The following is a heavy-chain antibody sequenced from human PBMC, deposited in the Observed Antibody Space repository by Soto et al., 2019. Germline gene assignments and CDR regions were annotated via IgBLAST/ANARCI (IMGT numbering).Heavy chain of an antibody. V-gene: IGHV1-46*03. D-gene: IGHD1-20*01. CDR2: INPSGGST. Sequence: QVQLVQSGAEVKKPGASVKVSCKASGYTFTSYYMHWVRQAPGQGLEWMGIINPSGGSTSYAQKFQGRVTMTRDTSTSTVYMELSSLRSEDTAVYYCASRSITGTHPGTDYYMDVWGKGTTVTVSS. J-gene: IGHJ6*03. CDR3: ASRSITGTHPGTDYYMDV. CDR1: GYTFTSYY.